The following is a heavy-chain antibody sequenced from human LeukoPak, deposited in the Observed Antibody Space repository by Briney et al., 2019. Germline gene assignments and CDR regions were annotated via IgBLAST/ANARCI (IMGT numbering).Heavy chain of an antibody. CDR1: GGSISSCY. V-gene: IGHV4-59*01. J-gene: IGHJ5*02. CDR3: ARVRGSQFYNWFDP. D-gene: IGHD3-16*01. CDR2: IYYTGNT. Sequence: SETLSLTCTVSGGSISSCYWSWIRQPPGKGLEWIGYIYYTGNTNYNPSLESRVTISVDTSKNQFSLKLSSVTAADTAVYYCARVRGSQFYNWFDPWGQGTLVTVS.